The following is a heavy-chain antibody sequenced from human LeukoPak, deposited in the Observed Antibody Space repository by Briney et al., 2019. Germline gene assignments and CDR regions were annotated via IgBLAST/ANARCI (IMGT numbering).Heavy chain of an antibody. V-gene: IGHV3-69-1*01. CDR3: ARLRVRQYYYDSSGYYLGGDY. CDR2: ITSGFTP. CDR1: GLTFSNYA. J-gene: IGHJ4*02. D-gene: IGHD3-22*01. Sequence: GGSLRLSCAASGLTFSNYAMSWFRQAPGKGLEWVSGITSGFTPLYADSVKGRFTISRDNAKNSLYLQMNSLRAEDTAVYYCARLRVRQYYYDSSGYYLGGDYWGQGTLVTVSS.